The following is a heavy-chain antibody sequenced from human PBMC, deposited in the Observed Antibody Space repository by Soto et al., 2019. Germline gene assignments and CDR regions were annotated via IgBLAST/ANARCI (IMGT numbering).Heavy chain of an antibody. D-gene: IGHD4-17*01. J-gene: IGHJ4*02. CDR3: ARESSSTVTTGGGGSAKDY. V-gene: IGHV3-30-3*01. Sequence: QVHLVESGGGVVQPGTSLRLSCAASGLTFSNYAMHWVRQAPGKGLEWVAFISYDGNNRCYPDSVKGRFTISRDNSKNTLYLQMNSLKTEDTAVYYCARESSSTVTTGGGGSAKDYWGQGTLVTVSS. CDR1: GLTFSNYA. CDR2: ISYDGNNR.